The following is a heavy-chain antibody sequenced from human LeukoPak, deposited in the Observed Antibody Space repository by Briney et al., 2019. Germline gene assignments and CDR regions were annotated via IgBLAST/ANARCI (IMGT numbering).Heavy chain of an antibody. CDR1: GFTFSSYE. CDR3: AKDLSPLAAAGDIDY. Sequence: PGGSLRLSCAASGFTFSSYEMNWVRQAPGKGLEWVSGINWNGGSTGYADSVKGRFTISRDNAKNSLYLQMNSLRAEDTALYYCAKDLSPLAAAGDIDYWGQGTLVTVSS. CDR2: INWNGGST. J-gene: IGHJ4*02. D-gene: IGHD6-13*01. V-gene: IGHV3-20*04.